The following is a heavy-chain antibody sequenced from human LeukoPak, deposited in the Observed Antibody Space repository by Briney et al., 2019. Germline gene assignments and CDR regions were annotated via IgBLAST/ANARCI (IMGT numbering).Heavy chain of an antibody. Sequence: GSLRLSCAASGFTFSSYGMHWVRQAPGKGLEWVAVISYDGSNKYYADSVKGRFTISRDNAKNSLYLQMNSLRDDDTAVYYCARDFTAAAGIDYWGQGTLVTVSS. V-gene: IGHV3-30*03. J-gene: IGHJ4*02. CDR1: GFTFSSYG. CDR2: ISYDGSNK. CDR3: ARDFTAAAGIDY. D-gene: IGHD6-13*01.